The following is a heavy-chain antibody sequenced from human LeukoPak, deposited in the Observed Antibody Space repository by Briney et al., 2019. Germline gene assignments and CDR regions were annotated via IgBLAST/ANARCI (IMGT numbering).Heavy chain of an antibody. CDR2: IWYDGSNK. Sequence: QPGRSLRLSCAASGFTFSSCGMHWVRQAPGKGLEWVAVIWYDGSNKYYADSVKGRFTISRDNSKNTLYLQMNSLRAEDTAVYYCARSVRRDGYNFWSNDAFDIWGQGTMVTVSS. J-gene: IGHJ3*02. CDR1: GFTFSSCG. D-gene: IGHD5-24*01. V-gene: IGHV3-33*01. CDR3: ARSVRRDGYNFWSNDAFDI.